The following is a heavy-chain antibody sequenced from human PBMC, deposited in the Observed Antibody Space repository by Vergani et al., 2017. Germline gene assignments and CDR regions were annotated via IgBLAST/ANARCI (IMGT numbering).Heavy chain of an antibody. D-gene: IGHD2-2*01. J-gene: IGHJ6*03. CDR3: ARVSGDLGYCSSTSCHDYYYMDV. CDR2: IIPIFGTA. Sequence: QVQLVQSGAEVKKPGSSVKVSCKASGGTFSSYAISWVRPAPGQGLEWMGGIIPIFGTANYAQKFQGRVTITADESTSTAYMELSSLRSEDTAVYYCARVSGDLGYCSSTSCHDYYYMDVWGKGSTVTVSS. CDR1: GGTFSSYA. V-gene: IGHV1-69*01.